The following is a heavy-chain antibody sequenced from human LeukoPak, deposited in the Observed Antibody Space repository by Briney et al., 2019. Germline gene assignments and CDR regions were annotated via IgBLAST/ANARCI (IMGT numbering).Heavy chain of an antibody. D-gene: IGHD3-22*01. Sequence: SETLSLTCAVYGGSFSGYYWSWIRQPPGKGLEWIGEINHSGSTNYNPSLKSRVTISVDTSKNQFSLKLSSVTAADTAVYYCARWGRYYDSSGYYETDYFDCWGQGTLVTVSS. J-gene: IGHJ4*02. CDR1: GGSFSGYY. V-gene: IGHV4-34*01. CDR3: ARWGRYYDSSGYYETDYFDC. CDR2: INHSGST.